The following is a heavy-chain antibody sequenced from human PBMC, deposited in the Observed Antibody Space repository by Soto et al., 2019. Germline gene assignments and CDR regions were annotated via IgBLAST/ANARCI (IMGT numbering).Heavy chain of an antibody. CDR3: AKEYIAARGAFDI. J-gene: IGHJ3*02. D-gene: IGHD6-6*01. CDR2: IRSKANSYAT. Sequence: GGSLRLSCAASGFTFSGSAMHWVRQASGKGLEWVGRIRSKANSYATAYAASVKGRFTISRDNSKNTLYLQMNSLRAEDTAVYYCAKEYIAARGAFDIWGQGTTVTVSS. V-gene: IGHV3-73*01. CDR1: GFTFSGSA.